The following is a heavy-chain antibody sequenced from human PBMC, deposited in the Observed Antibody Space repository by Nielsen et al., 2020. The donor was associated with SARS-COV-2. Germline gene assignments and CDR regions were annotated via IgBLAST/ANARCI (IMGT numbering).Heavy chain of an antibody. CDR1: GFTFNTYA. D-gene: IGHD1-26*01. Sequence: GESLKISCVASGFTFNTYAMSWLRQAPGKGPEWVAGISSSGDKTYYTDSVRGRFTISRDNSQKMLYLQMNSLRVEDTAVYHCAKGRLEWELLAPFDYWGQGTLVTVSS. CDR3: AKGRLEWELLAPFDY. V-gene: IGHV3-23*01. J-gene: IGHJ4*02. CDR2: ISSSGDKT.